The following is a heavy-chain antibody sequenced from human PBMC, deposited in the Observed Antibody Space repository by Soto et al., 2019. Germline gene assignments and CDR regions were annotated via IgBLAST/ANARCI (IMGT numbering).Heavy chain of an antibody. D-gene: IGHD6-13*01. CDR1: GFTFDDYA. Sequence: EVQLVESGGGLVQPGRSLRLSCAVSGFTFDDYAMHWVRQAPGKGLEWVSGISWNSGSIGYADSVKGRFTISRDNAKNSLYLQMNSLRAEDTALYYCAKDSSSWEHFDYWGQGTLVTVSS. CDR3: AKDSSSWEHFDY. V-gene: IGHV3-9*01. J-gene: IGHJ4*02. CDR2: ISWNSGSI.